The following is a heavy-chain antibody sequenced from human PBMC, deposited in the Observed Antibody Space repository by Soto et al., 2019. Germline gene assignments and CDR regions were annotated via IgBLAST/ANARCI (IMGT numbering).Heavy chain of an antibody. D-gene: IGHD3-22*01. CDR2: INHSRST. CDR3: ARLVYDCSGYRPG. CDR1: DGSFRGYG. V-gene: IGHV4-34*01. J-gene: IGHJ4*02. Sequence: SQPISLTNGVEDGSFRGYGWRWIRKKPGKGLEWIGEINHSRSTNYNPSLKSRVTISVDTSKNQFSLKLRSVTAADMAVYYCARLVYDCSGYRPGWGQGTLVTVSS.